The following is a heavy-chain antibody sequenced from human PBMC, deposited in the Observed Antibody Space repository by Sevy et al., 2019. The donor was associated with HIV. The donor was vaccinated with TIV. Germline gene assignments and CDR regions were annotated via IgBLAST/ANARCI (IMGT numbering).Heavy chain of an antibody. Sequence: GGSLRLSCAASGFTFNFYGMHWVRQAPDKGLEWVAFIHFDGSNQYYADSVKGRFTISRDNSKNTLYLQMNSLRPEDTAGYYCAKNTAAAGTGGFHYWGQGTLVTVSS. CDR1: GFTFNFYG. CDR2: IHFDGSNQ. D-gene: IGHD6-13*01. J-gene: IGHJ4*02. V-gene: IGHV3-30*02. CDR3: AKNTAAAGTGGFHY.